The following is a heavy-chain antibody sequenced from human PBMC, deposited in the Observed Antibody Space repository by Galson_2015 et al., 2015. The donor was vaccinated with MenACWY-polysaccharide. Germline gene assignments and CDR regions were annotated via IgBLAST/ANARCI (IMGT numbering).Heavy chain of an antibody. J-gene: IGHJ6*02. CDR1: GDSVSSDSVA. Sequence: CAISGDSVSSDSVAWNWVRQSPSRGLEWLGRTFYESTWSNNYAESVKSRITINPDTSKNQVSLQLSSVSPEDTAVYYCARGHYGMDVWGQGTTVTVS. CDR3: ARGHYGMDV. CDR2: TFYESTWSN. V-gene: IGHV6-1*01.